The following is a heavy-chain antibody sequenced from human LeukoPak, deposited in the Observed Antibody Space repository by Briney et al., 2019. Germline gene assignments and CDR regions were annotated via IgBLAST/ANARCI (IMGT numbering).Heavy chain of an antibody. V-gene: IGHV3-11*05. J-gene: IGHJ4*02. CDR2: ISSTSSYT. Sequence: GGSLRLSCAASGFTFSDYYMNWIRQAPGKGLEWVSYISSTSSYTNYADSVKGRFTISRDNAKNSLYLQLNSLRAEDTAVYYCERENGTSTTFHYWGQGTLVTVSS. D-gene: IGHD2-2*01. CDR3: ERENGTSTTFHY. CDR1: GFTFSDYY.